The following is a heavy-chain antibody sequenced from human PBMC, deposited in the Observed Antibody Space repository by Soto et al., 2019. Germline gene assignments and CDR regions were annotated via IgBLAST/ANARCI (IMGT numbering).Heavy chain of an antibody. CDR1: GYTFTSYA. CDR2: INAGNGNT. J-gene: IGHJ5*02. CDR3: ARVGWDLYYDFWSGYNWFDP. V-gene: IGHV1-3*01. Sequence: QVPLVQSGAEVKKPGASVKVSCKASGYTFTSYAMHWVRQAPGQRLEWMGWINAGNGNTKYSQKFQGRVTITRDTSASTAYRELSSLRSEDTAVYYCARVGWDLYYDFWSGYNWFDPWGQGTLVTVSS. D-gene: IGHD3-3*01.